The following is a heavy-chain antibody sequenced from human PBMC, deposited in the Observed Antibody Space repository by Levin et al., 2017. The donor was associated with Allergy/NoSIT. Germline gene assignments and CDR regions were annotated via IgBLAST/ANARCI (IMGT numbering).Heavy chain of an antibody. CDR2: MNPNSGNT. D-gene: IGHD4-17*01. J-gene: IGHJ5*02. Sequence: GESLKISCKASGYTFTSYDINWVRQATGQGLEWMGWMNPNSGNTGYAQKFQGRVTMTRNTSISTAYMELSSLRSEDTAVYYCARDALYGDYSWRRRFDPWGQGTLVTVSS. CDR1: GYTFTSYD. V-gene: IGHV1-8*01. CDR3: ARDALYGDYSWRRRFDP.